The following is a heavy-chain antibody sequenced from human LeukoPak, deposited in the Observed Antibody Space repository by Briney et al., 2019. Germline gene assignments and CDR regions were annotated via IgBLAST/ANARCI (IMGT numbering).Heavy chain of an antibody. CDR3: ARIAGYCSSTSCYAFDI. V-gene: IGHV5-51*01. CDR2: IYPGDSDT. CDR1: GYSFTSYW. J-gene: IGHJ3*02. D-gene: IGHD2-2*01. Sequence: GESLKISCKGSGYSFTSYWIGWVRQMPGKGLEWMGIIYPGDSDTRYSPSFQGQVTISADKSISTAYLQWISLKASDTAMYYCARIAGYCSSTSCYAFDIWGQGTMVTVSS.